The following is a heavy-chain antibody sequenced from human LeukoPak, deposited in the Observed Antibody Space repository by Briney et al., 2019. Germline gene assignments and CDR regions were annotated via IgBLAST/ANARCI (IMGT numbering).Heavy chain of an antibody. CDR2: IYSGGST. Sequence: GGSLRLSCAASGPTVSTNYMSWARQAPGKGLEWVSVIYSGGSTYYADSVKGRFTISRDNSENTLYLQMNSLRAEDTAVYYCARDGEYPSSRYDFDYWGQGTLVTVSS. CDR1: GPTVSTNY. V-gene: IGHV3-53*01. J-gene: IGHJ4*02. D-gene: IGHD6-13*01. CDR3: ARDGEYPSSRYDFDY.